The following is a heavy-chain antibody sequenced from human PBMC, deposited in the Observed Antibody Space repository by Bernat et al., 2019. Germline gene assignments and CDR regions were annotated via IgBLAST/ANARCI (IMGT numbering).Heavy chain of an antibody. CDR3: SRVSLVCSGGSCYYYVDA. J-gene: IGHJ6*03. D-gene: IGHD2-15*01. Sequence: QVHLQESGPGLVKPSETLSLTCTVSRGSLSDYYWTWIRQSPGKGLEWIAYMHYSGNTNYNPSLKSRVTISVDTSKNQFSLRLSPVIAADTAVYYCSRVSLVCSGGSCYYYVDAWGQGTTVTVSS. CDR1: RGSLSDYY. V-gene: IGHV4-59*01. CDR2: MHYSGNT.